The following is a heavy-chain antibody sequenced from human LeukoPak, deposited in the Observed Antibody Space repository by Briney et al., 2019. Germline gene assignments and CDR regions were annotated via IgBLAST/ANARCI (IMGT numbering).Heavy chain of an antibody. CDR3: ARGRPHGNDY. D-gene: IGHD4-23*01. CDR2: ISYDGSNK. V-gene: IGHV3-30*03. J-gene: IGHJ4*02. CDR1: GFTFSSYG. Sequence: GGSLRLSCAASGFTFSSYGMHWVRQAPGKGLEWVAVISYDGSNKYYADSVKGRFSISRDNAKNTLYLQMNSLRVEDAAVYYCARGRPHGNDYWGQGTLVTVSS.